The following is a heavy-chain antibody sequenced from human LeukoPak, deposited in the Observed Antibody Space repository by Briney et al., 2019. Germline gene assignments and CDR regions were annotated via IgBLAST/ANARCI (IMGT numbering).Heavy chain of an antibody. J-gene: IGHJ6*02. CDR3: ATPAYCSSTSCYIDGMDV. D-gene: IGHD2-2*02. CDR1: GYTLTVLS. Sequence: ASVKVSCKVSGYTLTVLSMHWVRQAPGKGLEWMGGFDPEDGETIYAQKFQGRVTMTEDTSTDTAYMELSSLRSEDTAVYYCATPAYCSSTSCYIDGMDVWGQGTTVTVSS. V-gene: IGHV1-24*01. CDR2: FDPEDGET.